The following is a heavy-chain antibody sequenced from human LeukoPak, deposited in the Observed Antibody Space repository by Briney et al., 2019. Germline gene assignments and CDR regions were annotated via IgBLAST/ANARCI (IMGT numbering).Heavy chain of an antibody. CDR2: INSDGSST. CDR3: ARVGGRVSPVSY. J-gene: IGHJ4*02. Sequence: QPGGSLRLSCAASGFTFSIYWMHWVRQAPGKGLVWDSRINSDGSSTSYADSVKGRFTISRDNAKNTLYLQMNSLRAEDTAVYYCARVGGRVSPVSYWGQGTLVTVSS. D-gene: IGHD3-16*01. CDR1: GFTFSIYW. V-gene: IGHV3-74*01.